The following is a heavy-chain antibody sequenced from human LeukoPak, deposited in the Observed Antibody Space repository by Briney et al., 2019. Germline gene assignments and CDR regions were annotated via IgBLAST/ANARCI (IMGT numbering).Heavy chain of an antibody. CDR3: TRGMLRQPPDY. V-gene: IGHV3-30-3*01. D-gene: IGHD3-10*02. CDR2: ISDDETYK. CDR1: GFTYSYS. Sequence: GRSLRLSCAASGFTYSYSMHWVRQAPGKGLEWVTAISDDETYKFYADSVKCQFTISRDNSKNTLYLQMNSLRVEDTAIYYCTRGMLRQPPDYWGQGMLVTVSS. J-gene: IGHJ4*02.